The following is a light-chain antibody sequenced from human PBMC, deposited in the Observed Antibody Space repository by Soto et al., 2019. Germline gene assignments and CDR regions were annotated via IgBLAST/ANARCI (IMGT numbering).Light chain of an antibody. CDR3: SSYAGSNNYV. CDR1: SSDVGGYNY. J-gene: IGLJ1*01. CDR2: EVN. Sequence: QSVLTQPPSASGSPGQSVAISCTGTSSDVGGYNYVSWYQLHPSKAPKLMIYEVNMRPSGVPDRFSGSKSGNTASLTVSGLRAEDEADYYCSSYAGSNNYVFGTGTKVTVL. V-gene: IGLV2-8*01.